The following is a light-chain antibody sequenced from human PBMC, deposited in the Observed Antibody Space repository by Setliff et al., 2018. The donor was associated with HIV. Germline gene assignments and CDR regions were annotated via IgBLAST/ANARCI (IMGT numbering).Light chain of an antibody. CDR3: CSYAGSYSYV. J-gene: IGLJ1*01. CDR2: DVS. Sequence: QSVLTQPRSVSGSPGQSVTISCGGTSSDVGGYDYVSWYQPHPGKAPKLMIYDVSKRPSGVPDRFSGSKSGNTASLTISGLQAEDEADYYCCSYAGSYSYVFGAGTKVTVL. V-gene: IGLV2-11*01. CDR1: SSDVGGYDY.